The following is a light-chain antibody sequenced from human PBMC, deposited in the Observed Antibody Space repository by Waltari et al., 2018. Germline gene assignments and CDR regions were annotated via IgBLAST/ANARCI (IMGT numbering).Light chain of an antibody. CDR1: QSISSW. J-gene: IGKJ2*01. V-gene: IGKV1-5*03. CDR2: KAS. Sequence: DIQMTQSPSTLSASVGDRVTITCRASQSISSWLARYQQKPGKAPKLLIYKASSLESGVPSRFSGSGSGTEFTLTISSLQPDDFATYYCQQYNSYSPSYTFGQGTKLEIK. CDR3: QQYNSYSPSYT.